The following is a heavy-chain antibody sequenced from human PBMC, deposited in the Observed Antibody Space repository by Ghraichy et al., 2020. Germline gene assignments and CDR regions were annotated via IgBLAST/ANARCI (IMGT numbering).Heavy chain of an antibody. J-gene: IGHJ5*02. CDR1: GFTFSSYW. Sequence: LKVSCAASGFTFSSYWMNWVRQAPGRGLEWVANIKQDGSAKHFVDSVKGRFTISRDNAKNSLYLQMNSLRAEDTAVYYCARDAYSSGSLDLWGQGTLVTVSS. CDR2: IKQDGSAK. D-gene: IGHD3-10*01. CDR3: ARDAYSSGSLDL. V-gene: IGHV3-7*03.